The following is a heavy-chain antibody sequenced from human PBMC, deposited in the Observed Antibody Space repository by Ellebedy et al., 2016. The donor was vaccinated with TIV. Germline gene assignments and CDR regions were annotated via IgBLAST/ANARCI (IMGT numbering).Heavy chain of an antibody. CDR3: ARYQIKYQLLDYYYGMDV. CDR2: INWNGGST. D-gene: IGHD2-2*01. V-gene: IGHV3-20*04. J-gene: IGHJ6*02. CDR1: GFTFDDYG. Sequence: GESLKISXAASGFTFDDYGMSWVRQAPGKGLEWVSGINWNGGSTGYADSVKGRFTISRDNAKNSLYLQMNSLRAEDTAVYYCARYQIKYQLLDYYYGMDVWGQGTTVTVSS.